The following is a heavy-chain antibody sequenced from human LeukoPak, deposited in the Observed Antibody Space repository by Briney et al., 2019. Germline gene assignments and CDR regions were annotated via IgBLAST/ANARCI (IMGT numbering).Heavy chain of an antibody. J-gene: IGHJ4*02. CDR3: ASPLLSCSSTSCPCGY. D-gene: IGHD2-2*01. CDR2: ISGSGGST. CDR1: GFTFSSYA. V-gene: IGHV3-23*01. Sequence: PGGSLRLSCAASGFTFSSYAMSWVRQAPGKGLEWVSAISGSGGSTYYADSVKGRFTISRDNSKNTLYLQMNSLRAEDTAVYYCASPLLSCSSTSCPCGYWGQGTLVTVSS.